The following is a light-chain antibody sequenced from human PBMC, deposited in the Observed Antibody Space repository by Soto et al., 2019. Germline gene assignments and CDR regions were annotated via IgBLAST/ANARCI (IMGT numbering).Light chain of an antibody. CDR3: WSQRGSPPYV. CDR2: EVN. V-gene: IGLV2-23*02. CDR1: SRNVGSYTL. Sequence: QSVLTQPASVSGSPGQSITISCTGTSRNVGSYTLVSWYQQHPAKAPKLMICEVNKRPSGVSNRFSGSKPGTTAALTLSGLKVEAWANYYHWSQRGSPPYVFGTGNRVSV. J-gene: IGLJ1*01.